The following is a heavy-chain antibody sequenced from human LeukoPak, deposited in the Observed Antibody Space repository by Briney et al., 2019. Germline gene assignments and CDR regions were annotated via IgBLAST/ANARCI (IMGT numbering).Heavy chain of an antibody. V-gene: IGHV3-49*04. CDR1: GFTFGAYA. Sequence: SLRLSCTASGFTFGAYAVTWVRQAPGKGLEWLGFLRSRIYGGTADYAASVKGRMTISRDDSKNIAYLEMNSLKVEDTAVYYCARADNGQVGYMDVWGKGTTVTISS. J-gene: IGHJ6*03. CDR3: ARADNGQVGYMDV. D-gene: IGHD1-1*01. CDR2: LRSRIYGGTA.